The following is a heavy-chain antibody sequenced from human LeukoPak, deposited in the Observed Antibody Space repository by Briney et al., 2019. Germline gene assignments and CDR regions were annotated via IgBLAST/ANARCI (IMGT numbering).Heavy chain of an antibody. J-gene: IGHJ4*02. D-gene: IGHD5-12*01. Sequence: GGSLRLSCAASGFTFSNYAMHWVRQAPGKGLEWVAVISYDGSNKYYVDPVKGRFTISRDHSKNTLYLQMNSLSAEDTAVYYCAKKGDGYNYADYWGQGTLVTVSS. V-gene: IGHV3-30-3*02. CDR2: ISYDGSNK. CDR1: GFTFSNYA. CDR3: AKKGDGYNYADY.